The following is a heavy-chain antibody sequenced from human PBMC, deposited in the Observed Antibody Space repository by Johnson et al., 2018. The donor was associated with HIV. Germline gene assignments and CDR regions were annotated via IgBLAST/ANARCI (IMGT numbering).Heavy chain of an antibody. CDR2: ISSNGGST. Sequence: VQLVESGGGLAKPAWSPRLSCAASQFTLSSYYMNCVRQAPGKGLEYVSAISSNGGSTYYANSVKGRFTISRDNSKNTLYLQMGSLRAEDMAVYYCARDDSSSNGRAFDIWGQGTMVTVSS. V-gene: IGHV3-64*01. J-gene: IGHJ3*02. D-gene: IGHD6-6*01. CDR1: QFTLSSYY. CDR3: ARDDSSSNGRAFDI.